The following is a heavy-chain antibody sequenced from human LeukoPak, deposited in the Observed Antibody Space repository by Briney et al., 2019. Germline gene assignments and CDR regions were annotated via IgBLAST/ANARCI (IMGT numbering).Heavy chain of an antibody. CDR3: ARGVRTAVYYYYYYMDV. V-gene: IGHV1-8*01. CDR2: MNPNSGNT. CDR1: GYTFTSYD. Sequence: ASVKVSCKASGYTFTSYDINWVRQATGQGLEWMGWMNPNSGNTGYAQKFQGRVTMTRNTSISTAYMELSSLRSEDTAVYYCARGVRTAVYYYYYYMDVWGKGTTVTVSS. J-gene: IGHJ6*03. D-gene: IGHD6-25*01.